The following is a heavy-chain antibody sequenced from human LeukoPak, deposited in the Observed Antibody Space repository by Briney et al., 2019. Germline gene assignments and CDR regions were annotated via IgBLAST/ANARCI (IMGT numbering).Heavy chain of an antibody. CDR1: GFTFTSSA. CDR3: AKGGSATRDLDY. CDR2: IVVGSGNT. V-gene: IGHV1-58*02. J-gene: IGHJ4*02. Sequence: ASVKVSCKASGFTFTSSAMQWVRQARGQRLEWIGWIVVGSGNTNYAQKFQERVTITRDMSTSTAYMELSSLRSEDTAVYYCAKGGSATRDLDYWGQGTLVTVSS. D-gene: IGHD3-16*01.